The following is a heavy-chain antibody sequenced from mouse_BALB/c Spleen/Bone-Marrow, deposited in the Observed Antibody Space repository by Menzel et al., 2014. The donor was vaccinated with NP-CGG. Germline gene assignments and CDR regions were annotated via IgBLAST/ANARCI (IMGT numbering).Heavy chain of an antibody. CDR3: ARSSTMYWYFDV. CDR1: EYEFPSHD. CDR2: INSDGGST. Sequence: DVMLVESGGGLVQPGESLKLSCESNEYEFPSHDMPWVRKTPEKRLELVAAINSDGGSTYYPDTMERRFIISRDNTKKTLYLQMSSLRSEDTALYYCARSSTMYWYFDVWGAGTTVTVSS. D-gene: IGHD2-1*01. J-gene: IGHJ1*01. V-gene: IGHV5-2*01.